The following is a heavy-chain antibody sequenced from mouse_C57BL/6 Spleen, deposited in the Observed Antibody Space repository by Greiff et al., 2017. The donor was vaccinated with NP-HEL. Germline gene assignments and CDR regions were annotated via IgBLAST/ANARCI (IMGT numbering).Heavy chain of an antibody. V-gene: IGHV1-80*01. J-gene: IGHJ2*01. CDR3: ARDYFDY. CDR2: ISPGAGDT. CDR1: GYAFSSYW. Sequence: QVQLKQSGAELVKPGASVKISCKASGYAFSSYWMNWVKQRPGTGLEVIGQISPGAGDTNYNGKFKGKATMTADKSSSTAYMQLSSLTSEDSAVYFCARDYFDYWGQGTTLTVSS.